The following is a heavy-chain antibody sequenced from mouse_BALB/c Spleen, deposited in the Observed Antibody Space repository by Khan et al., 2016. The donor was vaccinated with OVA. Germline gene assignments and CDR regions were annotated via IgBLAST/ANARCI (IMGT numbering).Heavy chain of an antibody. V-gene: IGHV6-6*02. CDR1: GFTFSNFW. CDR3: TRPGGYYAWFVY. CDR2: IRLKSNNYAT. Sequence: EVKLEESGGGLVQPGGSMKLSCVASGFTFSNFWMNWVRQSPEKGLEWIAEIRLKSNNYATHYAESVKGRFTISRDDSKSSVYLHMNNLRAEDTGIYYCTRPGGYYAWFVYWGQGTLVTVSA. D-gene: IGHD2-3*01. J-gene: IGHJ3*01.